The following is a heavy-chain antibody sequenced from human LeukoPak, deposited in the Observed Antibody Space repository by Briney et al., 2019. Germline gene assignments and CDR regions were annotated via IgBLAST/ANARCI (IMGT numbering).Heavy chain of an antibody. CDR3: ARYYGDSYYFDY. Sequence: GSLRLTCAASGFPFSSYGRHWVRQAPGKGLEWVALTWYDGSSKYYADSVKGRFTISRDNSKNTLYLRMNSLSAEDTAVYYCARYYGDSYYFDYWGQGTLVTVSS. CDR1: GFPFSSYG. J-gene: IGHJ4*02. D-gene: IGHD4-17*01. CDR2: TWYDGSSK. V-gene: IGHV3-33*01.